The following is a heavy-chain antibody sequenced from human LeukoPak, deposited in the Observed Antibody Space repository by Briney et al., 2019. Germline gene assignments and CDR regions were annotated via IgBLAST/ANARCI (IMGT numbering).Heavy chain of an antibody. Sequence: SETLSLTCTVSGGSTSSSSYYWGWIRQPPGKGLEWIGSLYYSGSTFYNPSLKSRVTISVDTSKNQFSLKLSSVTAADTAVDYCARHLGVDNWFDPWGQGTLVTVSS. V-gene: IGHV4-39*01. CDR3: ARHLGVDNWFDP. D-gene: IGHD2-15*01. J-gene: IGHJ5*02. CDR2: LYYSGST. CDR1: GGSTSSSSYY.